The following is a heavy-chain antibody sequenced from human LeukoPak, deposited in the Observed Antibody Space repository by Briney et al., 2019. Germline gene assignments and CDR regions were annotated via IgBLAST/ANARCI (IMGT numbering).Heavy chain of an antibody. CDR2: ISAYNGNT. V-gene: IGHV1-18*01. CDR1: GYTFTSYG. Sequence: GASVKVSCKASGYTFTSYGISWVRQAPGQGLEWMGWISAYNGNTNYAQKLQGRVTMTTDTSTSTAYMELSSLRSEDTAVYYCARSGDRVIAMSCFHYWGQGTLVTVSS. CDR3: ARSGDRVIAMSCFHY. D-gene: IGHD2-21*01. J-gene: IGHJ4*02.